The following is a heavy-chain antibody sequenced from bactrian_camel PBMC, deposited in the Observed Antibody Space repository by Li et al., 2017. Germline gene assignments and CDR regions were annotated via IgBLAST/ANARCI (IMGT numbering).Heavy chain of an antibody. CDR2: IDSRGMS. CDR3: HDNQCHRGWPGAY. Sequence: QLVESGGGSVQAGGSLRLSCVFSGYTYCKHEMSWYRQVPGKEREFLSIIDSRGMSSVADSVKGRFTISKDVTNDTVYLQMNDLKLEDTAMYSCHDNQCHRGWPGAYRGQGTQVTVS. J-gene: IGHJ4*01. V-gene: IGHV3S53*01. D-gene: IGHD3*01. CDR1: GYTYCKHE.